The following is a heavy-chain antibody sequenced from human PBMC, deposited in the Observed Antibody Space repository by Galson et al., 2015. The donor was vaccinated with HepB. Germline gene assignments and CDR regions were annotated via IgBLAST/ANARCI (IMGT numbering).Heavy chain of an antibody. J-gene: IGHJ4*02. CDR3: AKGYYSDTVFDN. CDR2: ISNDGNNK. CDR1: GFTFSSYG. Sequence: SLRLSCAASGFTFSSYGMHWVRQAPGKGLEWVAIISNDGNNKYYADSVRGRFTISRENSKNTLYLQMNSLRAEDTAAYYCAKGYYSDTVFDNWGQGTLVTVSS. D-gene: IGHD3-22*01. V-gene: IGHV3-30*18.